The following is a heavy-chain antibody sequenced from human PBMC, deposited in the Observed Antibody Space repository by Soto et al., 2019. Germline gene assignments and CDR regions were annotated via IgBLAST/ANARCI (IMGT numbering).Heavy chain of an antibody. CDR1: GFTFSSYG. J-gene: IGHJ4*02. Sequence: EVQLLESGGGLVQPGGSLRLSCAASGFTFSSYGMTWVRQAPGKGLEWVSFSSATGAGTYYADSVKGRFTISRDNSKNTLYLQMNSLRADYTAVSYCAKDRRAGGNYGFYSDFWGQGALVIVSS. V-gene: IGHV3-23*01. CDR2: SSATGAGT. CDR3: AKDRRAGGNYGFYSDF. D-gene: IGHD1-7*01.